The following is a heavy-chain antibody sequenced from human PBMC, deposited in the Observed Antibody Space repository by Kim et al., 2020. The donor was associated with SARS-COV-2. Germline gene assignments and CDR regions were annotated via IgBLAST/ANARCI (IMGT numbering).Heavy chain of an antibody. Sequence: YADSWKGPITIHRDNSKNTLYLQMNSLGVDDTAIYYCAKEISGSSPFDYWGQGTLVTVSS. D-gene: IGHD1-26*01. V-gene: IGHV3-33*06. CDR3: AKEISGSSPFDY. J-gene: IGHJ4*02.